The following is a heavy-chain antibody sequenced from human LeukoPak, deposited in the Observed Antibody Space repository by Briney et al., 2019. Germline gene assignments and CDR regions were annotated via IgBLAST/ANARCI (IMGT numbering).Heavy chain of an antibody. CDR3: ARETPSGYYFDY. V-gene: IGHV3-33*01. Sequence: GGSLRLSCAASGFTFSSYGMHWVRQAPGKGLEWVAVIWYDGSNKYYADSVKGRFTISRDNSKNTLYLQMNSLRAEDTAVYYCARETPSGYYFDYWGREPWSPSPQ. D-gene: IGHD3-10*01. CDR1: GFTFSSYG. CDR2: IWYDGSNK. J-gene: IGHJ4*02.